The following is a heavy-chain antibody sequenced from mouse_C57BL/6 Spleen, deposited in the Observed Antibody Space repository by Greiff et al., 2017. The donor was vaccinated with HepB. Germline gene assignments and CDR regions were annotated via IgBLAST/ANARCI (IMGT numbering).Heavy chain of an antibody. J-gene: IGHJ2*01. CDR3: TRGTAQAEPYFDY. D-gene: IGHD3-2*02. CDR1: GFTFSSYA. Sequence: EVKLMESGEGLVKPGGSLKLSCAASGFTFSSYAMSWVRQTPEKRLEWVAYISSGGDYIYYADTVKGRFTISRDNARNTLYLQMSSLKSEDTAMYYCTRGTAQAEPYFDYWGQGTTLTVSS. V-gene: IGHV5-9-1*02. CDR2: ISSGGDYI.